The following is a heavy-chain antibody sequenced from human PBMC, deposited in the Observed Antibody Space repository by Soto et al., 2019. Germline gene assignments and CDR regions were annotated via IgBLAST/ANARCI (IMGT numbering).Heavy chain of an antibody. J-gene: IGHJ4*02. Sequence: QLQLVQSGSEVKKPGASVKVSCKTSGFTFTNYGFTWVRQAPGKGLEWMGWSSALNGFTTYAQDFQGRVTLTTVSSANTPYMGLRGLKSDATAFYYCAATTIIAIGLRDWGQGTLVSVAS. D-gene: IGHD5-12*01. CDR2: SSALNGFT. V-gene: IGHV1-18*01. CDR3: AATTIIAIGLRD. CDR1: GFTFTNYG.